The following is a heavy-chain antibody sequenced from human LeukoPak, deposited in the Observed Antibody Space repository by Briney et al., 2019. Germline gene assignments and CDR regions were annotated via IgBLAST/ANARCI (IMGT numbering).Heavy chain of an antibody. D-gene: IGHD3-10*01. V-gene: IGHV5-51*01. CDR2: IYPGDSDT. J-gene: IGHJ4*02. CDR3: ARHYDSGSYSDKTAPGDY. Sequence: GESLKISCKGSGYSFTSYWIGWVRQMPGKGLEWMGIIYPGDSDTRYSPSFQGQVTISADKSISTAYLQWSSLKASDTAMYYRARHYDSGSYSDKTAPGDYWGQGTLVTVSS. CDR1: GYSFTSYW.